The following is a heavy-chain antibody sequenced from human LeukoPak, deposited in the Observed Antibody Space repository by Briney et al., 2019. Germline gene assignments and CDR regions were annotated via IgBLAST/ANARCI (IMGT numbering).Heavy chain of an antibody. J-gene: IGHJ4*02. Sequence: SETLSFTCTVSGGSISSSSFYWGWIRQPPGKGLVWIGSIYYRGSTYYNPSLKSRVTISVDMSENQVSLKLRSVTAADTAVYYCTEFYFDRSGYADYWGQGTLVTVSS. CDR3: TEFYFDRSGYADY. D-gene: IGHD3-22*01. V-gene: IGHV4-39*01. CDR2: IYYRGST. CDR1: GGSISSSSFY.